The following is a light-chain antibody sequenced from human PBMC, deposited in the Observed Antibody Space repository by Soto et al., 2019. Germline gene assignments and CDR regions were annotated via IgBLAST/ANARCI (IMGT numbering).Light chain of an antibody. Sequence: QSALTQPASVSGSPGQSFTISCPETRSNVGGYNYVSWYQQNPGKAPNLMIYEVFNRPSGVSNRFSGSKSGNTASLTISGLQAEDEAEYYCGSYTSSSTLYVVFGGGTKLTVL. CDR2: EVF. V-gene: IGLV2-14*01. J-gene: IGLJ2*01. CDR1: RSNVGGYNY. CDR3: GSYTSSSTLYVV.